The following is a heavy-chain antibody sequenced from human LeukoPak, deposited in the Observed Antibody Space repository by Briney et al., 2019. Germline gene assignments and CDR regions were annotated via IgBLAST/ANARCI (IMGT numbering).Heavy chain of an antibody. CDR1: GGSISNKY. D-gene: IGHD6-13*01. Sequence: AETLSLTCTVSGGSISNKYGSWIRQPPGKGREWCGYIYYSGSTNYNPSLKSRVTILVDTSKNQFSLKLSSVTAADTAVYYCARFRTRYSSSCLGYWGQGTPVTVSS. CDR2: IYYSGST. J-gene: IGHJ4*02. V-gene: IGHV4-59*01. CDR3: ARFRTRYSSSCLGY.